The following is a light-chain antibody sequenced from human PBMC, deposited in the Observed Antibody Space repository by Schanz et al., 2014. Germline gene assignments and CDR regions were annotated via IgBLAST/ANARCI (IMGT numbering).Light chain of an antibody. V-gene: IGKV3-15*01. CDR3: QQYYSLPLT. CDR1: QSVSSQ. CDR2: GAS. Sequence: EIVLTQSPATLSLSPGERATLSCRASQSVSSQLAWFQQKPGQAPRLLIYGASTRATGIPARFSASGSGTEFTLTISNLQAEDVAVYYCQQYYSLPLTFGGGTKVEIK. J-gene: IGKJ4*01.